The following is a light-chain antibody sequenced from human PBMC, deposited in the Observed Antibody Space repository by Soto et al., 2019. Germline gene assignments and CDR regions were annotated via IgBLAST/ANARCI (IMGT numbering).Light chain of an antibody. CDR1: QSLNNR. J-gene: IGKJ1*01. CDR3: HQYKTYST. V-gene: IGKV1-5*01. Sequence: DIQLTQSPSTLSASVGDRVTITRRASQSLNNRLAWYQQKPGKAPKLLIYDASTLESGVSSRFSGTGSETECTLTITDLQADDLATYFCHQYKTYSTFGQGTKVDIK. CDR2: DAS.